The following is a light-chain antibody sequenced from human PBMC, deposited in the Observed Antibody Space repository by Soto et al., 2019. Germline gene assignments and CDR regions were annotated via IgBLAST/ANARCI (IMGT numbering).Light chain of an antibody. CDR3: QQDGNSPRT. Sequence: EVVLTQSPGTLSLSPGERATLSCRASQSVSATYLAWYQQKLGQAPRLLIYGASSRATGIPDRFSGSVSGTDFTLTISRLEPEDFAVYYCQQDGNSPRTFGQGTKVEIK. CDR2: GAS. V-gene: IGKV3-20*01. J-gene: IGKJ1*01. CDR1: QSVSATY.